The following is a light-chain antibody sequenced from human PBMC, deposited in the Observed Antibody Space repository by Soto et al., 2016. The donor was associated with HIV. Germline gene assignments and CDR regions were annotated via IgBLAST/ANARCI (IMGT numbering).Light chain of an antibody. CDR3: QQSYSTPRT. Sequence: DIQMPQSPSSLSASVGDRLTITCRASQSISSYLNWYQQKPGKAPKLLIYAASSLQSGVPSRFSGSGSGTDFTLTISSLQPEDFATYYCQQSYSTPRTFGQGTKLEIK. J-gene: IGKJ2*01. CDR2: AAS. CDR1: QSISSY. V-gene: IGKV1-39*01.